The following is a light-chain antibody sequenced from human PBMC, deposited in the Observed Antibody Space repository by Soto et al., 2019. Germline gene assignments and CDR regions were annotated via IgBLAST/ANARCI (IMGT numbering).Light chain of an antibody. CDR3: QQSYSTPWT. J-gene: IGKJ1*01. V-gene: IGKV1-39*01. CDR2: AAS. CDR1: QSISSY. Sequence: DIQMTQSPSSLSASLGDRVTITCGASQSISSYLNWYQQKPGKAPTLLIYAASSLQSGVPSRFSGSGSGTDFTLTISSLQPEDFATYYCQQSYSTPWTFGQGTKVDIK.